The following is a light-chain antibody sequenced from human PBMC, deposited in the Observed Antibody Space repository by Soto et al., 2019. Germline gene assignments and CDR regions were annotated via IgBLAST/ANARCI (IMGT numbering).Light chain of an antibody. V-gene: IGKV3-15*01. CDR3: KQYNNWHQT. CDR2: DES. J-gene: IGKJ1*01. CDR1: QSLRSS. Sequence: ETMMTQSPATLSVSLGEGDTLSCRASQSLRSSLAWYQQKPGQATRILIYDESTRATGITARFSGSGSGTDFTLTISGMQSEDFAVYYCKQYNNWHQTLGQGTKVDIK.